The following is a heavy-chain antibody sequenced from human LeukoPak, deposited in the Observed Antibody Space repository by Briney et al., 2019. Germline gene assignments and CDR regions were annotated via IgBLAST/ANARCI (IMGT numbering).Heavy chain of an antibody. J-gene: IGHJ6*03. CDR3: ARVLGEMDYYYYMDV. Sequence: GGSLRLSCAASGFTFSSYSMNWVRQAPGMGLEWVSYISSSSSTIYYADSVKGRFTISRDNAKNSLYLQMNSLRAEDTAVYYCARVLGEMDYYYYMDVWGKGTTVTVSS. CDR2: ISSSSSTI. V-gene: IGHV3-48*04. CDR1: GFTFSSYS. D-gene: IGHD5-24*01.